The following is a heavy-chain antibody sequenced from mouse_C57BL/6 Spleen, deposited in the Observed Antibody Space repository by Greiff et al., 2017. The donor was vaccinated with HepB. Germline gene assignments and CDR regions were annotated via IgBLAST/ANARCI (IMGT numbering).Heavy chain of an antibody. D-gene: IGHD2-4*01. CDR2: IYPSDSET. J-gene: IGHJ3*01. Sequence: QVQLKQPGAELVRPGSSVKLSCKASGYTFTSYWMDWVKQRPGQGLEWIGNIYPSDSETHYNQKFKDKATLTVDKSSSTAYMQLSSLTSEDSAVYYCARSDYERFAYWGQGTLVTVSA. CDR3: ARSDYERFAY. V-gene: IGHV1-61*01. CDR1: GYTFTSYW.